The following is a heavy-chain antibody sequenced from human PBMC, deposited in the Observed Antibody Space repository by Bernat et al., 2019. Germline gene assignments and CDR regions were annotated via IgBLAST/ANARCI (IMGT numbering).Heavy chain of an antibody. CDR3: ARHPWSSGSLPYFDY. J-gene: IGHJ4*02. D-gene: IGHD3-22*01. CDR1: GFTYSSYS. CDR2: ISSSSNYI. V-gene: IGHV3-21*01. Sequence: EVQLVESGGGLVKPGGSLRLSCAASGFTYSSYSMNWVRQAPGKVLEWVSSISSSSNYIYYADSMKGRFTISRDNAKNSLYLHMNSLRAEDTAVYYCARHPWSSGSLPYFDYWGQGTLVTVSS.